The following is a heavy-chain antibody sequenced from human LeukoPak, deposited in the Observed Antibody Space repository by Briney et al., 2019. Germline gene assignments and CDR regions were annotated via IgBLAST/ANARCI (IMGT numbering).Heavy chain of an antibody. D-gene: IGHD3-22*01. V-gene: IGHV3-23*01. CDR1: GFTFSSYG. CDR2: ISGSGGST. J-gene: IGHJ5*02. CDR3: ARDPDSSGYYGNDWFDP. Sequence: GGSLRLSCAASGFTFSSYGMSWVRQAPGKGLEWVSAISGSGGSTYYADSVKGRFTISRDNAKNTLYLQMNSLRAEDTAVYYCARDPDSSGYYGNDWFDPWGQGTLVTVSS.